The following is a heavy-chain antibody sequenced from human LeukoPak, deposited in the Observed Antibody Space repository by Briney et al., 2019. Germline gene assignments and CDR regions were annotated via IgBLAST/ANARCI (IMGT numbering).Heavy chain of an antibody. CDR1: GYIFTSYY. V-gene: IGHV1-46*01. Sequence: GASVKVSCKASGYIFTSYYMYWVRQAPGQGLEWMGLINPSGGSTNYAQRFQGRVIMTRDMSTSTVYMELSSLTSEDTAVYYCARGVHVRTYDSNHNRFDPWGQGTLVTVSS. CDR2: INPSGGST. J-gene: IGHJ5*02. CDR3: ARGVHVRTYDSNHNRFDP. D-gene: IGHD3-22*01.